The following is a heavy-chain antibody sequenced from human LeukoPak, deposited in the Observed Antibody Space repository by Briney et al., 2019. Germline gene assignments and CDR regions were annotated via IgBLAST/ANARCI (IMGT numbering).Heavy chain of an antibody. J-gene: IGHJ4*02. Sequence: GGSLRLSCADSGFTFSSYAMHWVRQAPGKGLEWVAVISYDGSNKYYADSVKGRFTISRDNSKNTLYLQMNSLRAEDTAVYYCVRGFDYWGQGTLVTVSS. CDR2: ISYDGSNK. CDR1: GFTFSSYA. CDR3: VRGFDY. V-gene: IGHV3-30*04.